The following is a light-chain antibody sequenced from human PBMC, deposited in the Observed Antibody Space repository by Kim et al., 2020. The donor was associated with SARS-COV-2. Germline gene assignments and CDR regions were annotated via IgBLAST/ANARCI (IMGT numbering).Light chain of an antibody. V-gene: IGLV1-51*01. CDR2: DNN. J-gene: IGLJ2*01. CDR1: SSNIGNNY. CDR3: GTWDTSLSTWI. Sequence: GQRVTISCSGSSSNIGNNYVSWYQQFPRTAPKLLIYDNNERSSGIPDRFSGSKSGTSATLDITGLQTGDEADYYCGTWDTSLSTWIFGGGTKVTVL.